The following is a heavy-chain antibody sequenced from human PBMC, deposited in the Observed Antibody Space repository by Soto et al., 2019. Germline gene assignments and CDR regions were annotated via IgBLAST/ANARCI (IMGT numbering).Heavy chain of an antibody. CDR3: ARSYSSSWWGNWFDP. D-gene: IGHD6-13*01. CDR1: GGSISSGGYY. V-gene: IGHV4-31*03. CDR2: IYYSGST. J-gene: IGHJ5*02. Sequence: QVQLQESGPGLVKPSQTLSLTCTVSGGSISSGGYYWSWIRHHPGKGLEWIGYIYYSGSTYYNPSLKSRVTISVDTSKNQFSLKLSSVTAADTAVYYCARSYSSSWWGNWFDPWGQGTLVTVSS.